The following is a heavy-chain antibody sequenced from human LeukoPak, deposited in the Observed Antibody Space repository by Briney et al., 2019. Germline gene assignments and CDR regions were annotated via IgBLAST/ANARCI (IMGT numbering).Heavy chain of an antibody. D-gene: IGHD6-13*01. CDR3: AREVYSSSRPADAFDI. Sequence: GGSLRLYCAASGFTFSSYWMSWVRQAPGMGLEWVANIMHDGSEKNYVDSVKGRFTISRDNAENSLYLQMNSLRAEDMAVYYCAREVYSSSRPADAFDIWGQGTMVTVSS. J-gene: IGHJ3*02. CDR1: GFTFSSYW. CDR2: IMHDGSEK. V-gene: IGHV3-7*01.